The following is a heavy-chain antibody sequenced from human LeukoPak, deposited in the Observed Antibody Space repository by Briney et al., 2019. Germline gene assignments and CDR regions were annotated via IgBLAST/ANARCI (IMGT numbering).Heavy chain of an antibody. CDR3: AKDSWSTATRLLSSRLGLIDY. CDR2: LRYDGSNR. Sequence: GGSLRLSCAASGFAFNTFGMHWARQAPGKGLEWVAFLRYDGSNRFYADSVRGRFTISRDNSENTVYLQMNSLRVEDTSVYFCAKDSWSTATRLLSSRLGLIDYWGQGTLVTVSS. V-gene: IGHV3-30*02. D-gene: IGHD6-6*01. CDR1: GFAFNTFG. J-gene: IGHJ4*02.